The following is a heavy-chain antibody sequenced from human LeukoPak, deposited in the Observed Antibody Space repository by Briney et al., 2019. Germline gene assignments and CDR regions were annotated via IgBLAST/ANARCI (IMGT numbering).Heavy chain of an antibody. CDR1: GFTFSSFA. CDR3: ARDEVLCTSISCYVPYGMDV. J-gene: IGHJ6*02. V-gene: IGHV3-30*04. D-gene: IGHD2-2*01. CDR2: VSYDGSNK. Sequence: GGSLRPSCAASGFTFSSFAMHWVRQAPGKGLQWVAVVSYDGSNKYYTDSVKGRFTISRDNSKNTLYLQMNSLRAEDTAVYYCARDEVLCTSISCYVPYGMDVWGQGTTVSVSS.